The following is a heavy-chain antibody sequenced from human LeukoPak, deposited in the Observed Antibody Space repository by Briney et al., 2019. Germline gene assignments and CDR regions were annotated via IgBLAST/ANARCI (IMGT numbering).Heavy chain of an antibody. Sequence: GGSLRLSCAASGFTFNTYSMKWVRQAPGKGLEWVSCISSNSRDIYYADSVKGRFTISRVNAKNSLHLQMNSLRAEDTAVYYCARDDRDISSYRFDYWGHGILVTVSS. CDR1: GFTFNTYS. V-gene: IGHV3-21*01. CDR2: ISSNSRDI. CDR3: ARDDRDISSYRFDY. D-gene: IGHD6-6*01. J-gene: IGHJ4*01.